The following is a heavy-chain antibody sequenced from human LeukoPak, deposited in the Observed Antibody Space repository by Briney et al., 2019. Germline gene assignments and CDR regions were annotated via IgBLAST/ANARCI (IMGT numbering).Heavy chain of an antibody. CDR3: ARSDGGGGYSYGPYYFDY. V-gene: IGHV4-30-2*01. Sequence: SETLSLTCAVSGGSISSGGYSWSWIRQPPGKGLEWIGYIYYSGSASYNPSLKSRVTMSVDGSKNQFSLKVSSVTAADTAVYYCARSDGGGGYSYGPYYFDYWGQGTLVTVSS. CDR2: IYYSGSA. CDR1: GGSISSGGYS. J-gene: IGHJ4*02. D-gene: IGHD5-18*01.